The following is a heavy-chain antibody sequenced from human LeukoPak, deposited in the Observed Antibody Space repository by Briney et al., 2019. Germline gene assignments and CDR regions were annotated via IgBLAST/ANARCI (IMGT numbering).Heavy chain of an antibody. D-gene: IGHD3-10*01. J-gene: IGHJ4*02. CDR3: AREHPHFGELWNDY. V-gene: IGHV1-18*01. CDR1: GYTFTSYG. CDR2: ISAYNGNT. Sequence: ASVKVSCKASGYTFTSYGISWVRQAPGQGLEWMGWISAYNGNTNYAQKLQVRGTMTTDTSTSTDYMELRRLRSDDTAVYYCAREHPHFGELWNDYWGQGTLVTVSS.